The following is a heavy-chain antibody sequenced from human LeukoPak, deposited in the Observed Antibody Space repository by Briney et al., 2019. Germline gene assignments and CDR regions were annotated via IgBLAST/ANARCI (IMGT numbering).Heavy chain of an antibody. CDR3: AKRGVVIRVILVGFHKEAYYFDS. CDR1: GLSLSNYG. V-gene: IGHV3-23*01. D-gene: IGHD3-22*01. J-gene: IGHJ4*02. CDR2: ISGSGGGT. Sequence: GGSLRLSCAVSGLSLSNYGMSWVRQAPGKGLEWVAGISGSGGGTNYADSVKGRFTISRDNPKNTLYLQMNRLRAEDTAVYFCAKRGVVIRVILVGFHKEAYYFDSWGQGALVTVSS.